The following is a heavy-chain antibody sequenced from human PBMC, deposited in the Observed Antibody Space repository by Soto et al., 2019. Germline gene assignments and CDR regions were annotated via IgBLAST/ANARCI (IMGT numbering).Heavy chain of an antibody. CDR2: TSYDGGNN. Sequence: QVQLVESGGGVVQPGTSLRLSCVGSGFTFRSYVIHWVRQAPGKGLEWVALTSYDGGNNFYGDSVKGRFTISRHNSRNTVELQMDSLRFADTALYYGARWGTTGGLDVWGQGTLVSVSS. V-gene: IGHV3-33*05. J-gene: IGHJ4*02. CDR1: GFTFRSYV. D-gene: IGHD3-16*01. CDR3: ARWGTTGGLDV.